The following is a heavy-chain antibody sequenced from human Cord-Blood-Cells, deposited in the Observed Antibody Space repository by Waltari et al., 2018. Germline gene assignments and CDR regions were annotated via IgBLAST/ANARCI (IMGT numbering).Heavy chain of an antibody. J-gene: IGHJ4*02. CDR2: IYYSGST. CDR1: GGPIRSSSYY. V-gene: IGHV4-39*07. CDR3: ARHGGYFDY. Sequence: QLQLQESGPGLVKPSETLSLTCPVSGGPIRSSSYYWGWTRQPPGKWLEWIGSIYYSGSTYYNPSLKSRVTISVDTSKNQFSLKLSSVTAADTAVYYCARHGGYFDYWGQGTLVTVSS. D-gene: IGHD3-10*01.